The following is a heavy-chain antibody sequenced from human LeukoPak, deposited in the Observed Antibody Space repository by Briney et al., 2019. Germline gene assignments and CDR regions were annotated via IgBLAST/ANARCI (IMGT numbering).Heavy chain of an antibody. CDR2: IYHSGST. CDR1: GGSISSGGYY. CDR3: ARVFGGNSGRDAFDI. V-gene: IGHV4-30-2*01. J-gene: IGHJ3*02. D-gene: IGHD4-23*01. Sequence: PSQTLSLTCTVSGGSISSGGYYWSWIRQPPGKGLEWIGYIYHSGSTYYNPSLKSRVTISVDRSKNQFSLKLSSVTAADTAVYYCARVFGGNSGRDAFDIWGQGTMVTVSS.